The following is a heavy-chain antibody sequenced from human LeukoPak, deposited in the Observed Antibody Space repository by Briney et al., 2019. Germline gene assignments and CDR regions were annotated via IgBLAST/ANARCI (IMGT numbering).Heavy chain of an antibody. V-gene: IGHV4-59*01. CDR2: IYYSGST. CDR1: GGSISSYY. D-gene: IGHD2-15*01. CDR3: ARVCPYCSGGSWYAFDI. J-gene: IGHJ3*02. Sequence: PSETPSLTCTVSGGSISSYYWSWIRQPPGKGLEWIGYIYYSGSTNYSPSFKSRVTISVDMSKNQFSLKLSSVTAADTAVYHCARVCPYCSGGSWYAFDIWGQGTTVTVSS.